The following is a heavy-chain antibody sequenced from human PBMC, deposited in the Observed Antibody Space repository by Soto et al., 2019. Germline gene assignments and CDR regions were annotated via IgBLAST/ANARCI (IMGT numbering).Heavy chain of an antibody. V-gene: IGHV3-21*01. CDR1: GFTFSSYS. Sequence: GGSLRLSCAASGFTFSSYSMNWVRQAPGKGLEWVSSISSSSSYIYYADSVKGRFTISRDNAKNSLYLQMNSLRAEDTAVYYCARDWTYYYGSGSYYQGGFDYWGQGTLVTVSS. CDR3: ARDWTYYYGSGSYYQGGFDY. CDR2: ISSSSSYI. D-gene: IGHD3-10*01. J-gene: IGHJ4*02.